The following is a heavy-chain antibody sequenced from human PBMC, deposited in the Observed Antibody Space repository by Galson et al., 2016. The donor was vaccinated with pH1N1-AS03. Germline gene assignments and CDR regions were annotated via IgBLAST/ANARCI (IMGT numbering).Heavy chain of an antibody. D-gene: IGHD1-26*01. CDR3: ARMATEGILIVDAPFDY. CDR1: GYIFTSHY. CDR2: VNPSAGTA. V-gene: IGHV1-46*01. J-gene: IGHJ4*02. Sequence: SVKVSCKASGYIFTSHYMHWVRQAPGQGLEWVGIVNPSAGTAMYAQTFQGRVSMSRDTSTSSVYMEVTSLRSEDTAMYFCARMATEGILIVDAPFDYWGQGTLVTVSS.